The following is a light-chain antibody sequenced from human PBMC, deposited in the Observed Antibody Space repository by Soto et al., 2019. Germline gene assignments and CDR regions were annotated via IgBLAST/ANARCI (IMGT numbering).Light chain of an antibody. CDR2: CTS. CDR3: QQYVSWT. V-gene: IGKV3-20*01. J-gene: IGKJ1*01. Sequence: DIVLTQSPGTLSVSPGERGTLSCRASQTISSNYLAWYQQKPGQPPSLLIYCTSSRATSIPDTFSGSGSGTDLTLTISRLEPEDSAIYYCQQYVSWTFGQGTKVEIK. CDR1: QTISSNY.